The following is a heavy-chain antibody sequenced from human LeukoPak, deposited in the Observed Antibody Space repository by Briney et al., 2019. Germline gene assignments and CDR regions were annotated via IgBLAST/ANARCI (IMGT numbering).Heavy chain of an antibody. J-gene: IGHJ4*02. V-gene: IGHV4-34*01. Sequence: SETLSLTCAVCGGSFSGYYWTWIRQPPGKGLEWIGEINHGGRTNYNPSLKSRVSISLDTSKNQFSLKLSSVTAADTAVYYCARGPTTDYYDGSGYYFFDYWGQGTLVTVSS. CDR2: INHGGRT. CDR3: ARGPTTDYYDGSGYYFFDY. CDR1: GGSFSGYY. D-gene: IGHD3-22*01.